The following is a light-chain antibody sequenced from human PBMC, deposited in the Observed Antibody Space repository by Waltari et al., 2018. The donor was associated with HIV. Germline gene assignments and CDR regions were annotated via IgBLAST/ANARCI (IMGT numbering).Light chain of an antibody. CDR2: KAS. CDR3: HQYKSSSPWT. CDR1: QSIDTW. Sequence: DIKMTQSPPTLSSSVGDRVTITCRASQSIDTWLAWYQQKAGRAPKLLIYKASSLESGVPSRFSGSGSETEFTLTISSLQPDDFATYYCHQYKSSSPWTFGQGTKVDI. V-gene: IGKV1-5*03. J-gene: IGKJ1*01.